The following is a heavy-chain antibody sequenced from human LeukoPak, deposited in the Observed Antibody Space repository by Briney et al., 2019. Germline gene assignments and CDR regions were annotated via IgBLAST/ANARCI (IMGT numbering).Heavy chain of an antibody. D-gene: IGHD4-17*01. CDR1: GFTFSSYS. J-gene: IGHJ4*02. Sequence: PGGSLRLSCAASGFTFSSYSMNWVRQAPGKGLEWVSSISSSSSSYIYYADSVKGRFTISRDNAKKSLYLQMNSLRAGDSAVYYCARDRLHYGEYEKTFDYWGQGTLVTVSS. CDR2: ISSSSSSYI. CDR3: ARDRLHYGEYEKTFDY. V-gene: IGHV3-21*01.